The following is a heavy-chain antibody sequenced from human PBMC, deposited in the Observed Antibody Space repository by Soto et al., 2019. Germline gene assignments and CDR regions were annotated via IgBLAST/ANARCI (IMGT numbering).Heavy chain of an antibody. CDR1: GFSFSTYG. D-gene: IGHD3-16*01. V-gene: IGHV3-30*18. CDR2: ISNDGSNK. CDR3: LKGFGNHRAFDY. J-gene: IGHJ4*02. Sequence: GGSLRLSCAASGFSFSTYGMHWVRQAPGKGLEWVAFISNDGSNKYYADSVKGRFTISRDNSKNTLYLQMNSLRAEDTAVYYCLKGFGNHRAFDYRGQGTLVPVSS.